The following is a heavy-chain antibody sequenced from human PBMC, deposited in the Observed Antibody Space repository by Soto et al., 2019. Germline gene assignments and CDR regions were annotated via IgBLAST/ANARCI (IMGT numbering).Heavy chain of an antibody. CDR1: GYTFSSYD. Sequence: LRLSYAASGYTFSSYDMSWVRQAPGKGLEWVSAISGSGGSTYYADSVKGRFTISRDNSKNTLYLQMNSLRAEDTAVYYCAKAAVVASGNYWGQGTLVTVSS. J-gene: IGHJ4*02. D-gene: IGHD2-15*01. CDR3: AKAAVVASGNY. CDR2: ISGSGGST. V-gene: IGHV3-23*01.